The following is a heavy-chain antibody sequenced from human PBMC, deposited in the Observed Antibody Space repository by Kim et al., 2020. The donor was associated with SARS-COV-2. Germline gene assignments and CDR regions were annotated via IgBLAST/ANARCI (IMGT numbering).Heavy chain of an antibody. CDR2: INHSGST. J-gene: IGHJ2*01. CDR3: ARGRITMVRGVIRLWYFDL. D-gene: IGHD3-10*01. V-gene: IGHV4-34*01. Sequence: SETLSLTCAVYGGSFSGYYWSWIRQPPGKGLEWIGEINHSGSTNYNPSLKSRVTISVDTSKNQFSLKLSSVTAADTAVYYCARGRITMVRGVIRLWYFDL. CDR1: GGSFSGYY.